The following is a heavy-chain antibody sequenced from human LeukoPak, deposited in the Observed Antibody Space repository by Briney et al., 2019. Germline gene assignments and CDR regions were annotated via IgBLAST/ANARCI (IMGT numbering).Heavy chain of an antibody. CDR1: GFTFTSSA. Sequence: SVKVSCKASGFTFTSSAVQWVRQARGQRLEWIGWIVVGSGNTSYAQKFQERVTITRDMSTSTAYMELSSLRSEDTAVYYCAAESNTDYYYGMDVWGQGTTVTVSS. CDR3: AAESNTDYYYGMDV. J-gene: IGHJ6*02. D-gene: IGHD2-2*02. CDR2: IVVGSGNT. V-gene: IGHV1-58*01.